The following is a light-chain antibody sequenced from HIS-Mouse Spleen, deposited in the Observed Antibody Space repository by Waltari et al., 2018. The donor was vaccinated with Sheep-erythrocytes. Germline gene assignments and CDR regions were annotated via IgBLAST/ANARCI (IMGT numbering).Light chain of an antibody. CDR3: CSYAGSSTPWV. J-gene: IGLJ3*02. CDR2: EGS. Sequence: QSALTQPASVSGSPGQSITISCTGTSRDFGSYYLVSWYQQHPGNAPKLMIYEGSKRPSGVSNRFSGSKSGNTASLTISGLQAEDEADYYCCSYAGSSTPWVFGGGTKLTVL. V-gene: IGLV2-23*01. CDR1: SRDFGSYYL.